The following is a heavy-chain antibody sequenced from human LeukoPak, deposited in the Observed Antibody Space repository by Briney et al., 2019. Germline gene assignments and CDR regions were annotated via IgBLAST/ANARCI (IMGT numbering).Heavy chain of an antibody. J-gene: IGHJ4*02. CDR3: VRLSPYDSSGYYYDY. CDR2: IGTAGDT. CDR1: GFTFTNYG. V-gene: IGHV3-13*01. Sequence: GGSLRLTCAASGFTFTNYGMHWVRQAIGKGLEWVSGIGTAGDTYYPGSVKGRFTISRENAKNSMYLQMNSLRAGDTAVYYCVRLSPYDSSGYYYDYWGQGTLVTVSS. D-gene: IGHD3-22*01.